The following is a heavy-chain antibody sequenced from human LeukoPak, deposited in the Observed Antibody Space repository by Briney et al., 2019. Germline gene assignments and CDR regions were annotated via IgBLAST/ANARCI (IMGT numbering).Heavy chain of an antibody. CDR3: AKDLPDYGDYEVGY. CDR2: ISGSGGSR. V-gene: IGHV3-23*01. D-gene: IGHD4-17*01. J-gene: IGHJ4*02. Sequence: GGSLRLSCAASGFTFTSYGMSWVRQAPGKGLEWVSTISGSGGSRHYTDFVKGRFTISRDNFKNTVSLQMNSLRAEDTAIYYCAKDLPDYGDYEVGYWGQGTLVTVSS. CDR1: GFTFTSYG.